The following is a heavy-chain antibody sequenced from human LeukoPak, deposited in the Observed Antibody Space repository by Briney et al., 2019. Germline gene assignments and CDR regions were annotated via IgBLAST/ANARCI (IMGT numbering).Heavy chain of an antibody. D-gene: IGHD6-19*01. CDR3: ARRGLRGSSGWYWFDP. J-gene: IGHJ5*02. V-gene: IGHV4-34*01. CDR1: GGSFSGYF. Sequence: PSETLSLTCAVYGGSFSGYFWNWIRQPPGKGLEWIGEINHSGSTNYNPSLKSRVTILVDTSKNQFSLKLSSVTAADTAVYYCARRGLRGSSGWYWFDPWGQGTLVTVSS. CDR2: INHSGST.